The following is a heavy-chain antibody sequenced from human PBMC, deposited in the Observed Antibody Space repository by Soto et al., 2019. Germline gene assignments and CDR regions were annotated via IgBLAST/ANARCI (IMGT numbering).Heavy chain of an antibody. CDR3: ARGINYDFWSGRDYYYYMDV. J-gene: IGHJ6*03. D-gene: IGHD3-3*01. V-gene: IGHV4-4*02. Sequence: NPSETLSLTCAVSSGSISSSNWWSWVRQPPGKGLEWIGEIYHSGSTNYNPTPNSRVTISVVKSKNQFSLKLSSVTAADTAVYYCARGINYDFWSGRDYYYYMDVWGKGTTVTVSS. CDR2: IYHSGST. CDR1: SGSISSSNW.